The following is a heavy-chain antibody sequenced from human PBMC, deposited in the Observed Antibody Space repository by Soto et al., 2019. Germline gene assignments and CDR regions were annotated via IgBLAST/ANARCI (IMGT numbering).Heavy chain of an antibody. Sequence: QLQLQESGSGLEKPSQTLSLTCAVSGGSISSDGYSWSWIRQPPGKGLEWIGYIYHSGSTYYNPSLKSRVTISVDRSKNQFSLKLSSVTAADTAVYYCARVPGPWGQGTLVTVSS. J-gene: IGHJ5*02. CDR2: IYHSGST. CDR1: GGSISSDGYS. V-gene: IGHV4-30-2*01. CDR3: ARVPGP.